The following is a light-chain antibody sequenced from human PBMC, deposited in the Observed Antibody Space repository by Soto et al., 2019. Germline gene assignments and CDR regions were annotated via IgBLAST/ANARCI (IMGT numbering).Light chain of an antibody. Sequence: EIVMTQSLATLSVSPGERATLSCMASQSVSSNLAWYQQKPGQAPRLLIYGASTRATGIPARFSGSGSGKEFTLTISSLPSEDFAVYYCQQYNNWPSWTFGQGTKVDIK. J-gene: IGKJ1*01. CDR1: QSVSSN. CDR2: GAS. CDR3: QQYNNWPSWT. V-gene: IGKV3-15*01.